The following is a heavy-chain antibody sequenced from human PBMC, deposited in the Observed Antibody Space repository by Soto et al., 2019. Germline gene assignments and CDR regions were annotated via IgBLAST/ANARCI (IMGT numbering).Heavy chain of an antibody. J-gene: IGHJ5*02. V-gene: IGHV3-9*01. D-gene: IGHD2-2*01. Sequence: GGSLRLSCAASGFTFDDYAMHWVRQAPGKGLEWVSGISWNSGSIGYADSVKGRFTISRDNAKNSLYLQMNSLRAEDTALYYCAKDKDPYVVVPAATWFDPWGQGTLVTVSS. CDR1: GFTFDDYA. CDR3: AKDKDPYVVVPAATWFDP. CDR2: ISWNSGSI.